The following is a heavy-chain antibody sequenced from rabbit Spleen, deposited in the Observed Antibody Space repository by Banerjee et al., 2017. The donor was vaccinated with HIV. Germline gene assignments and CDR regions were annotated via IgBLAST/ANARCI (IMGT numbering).Heavy chain of an antibody. CDR2: IYSGIDGVT. D-gene: IGHD1-1*01. J-gene: IGHJ4*01. Sequence: QEQLVESGGDLVKPGASLTRTCTASEFAFSTSYHMCWVRQAPGKVLEWIACIYSGIDGVTHYASWAKGRFSISKTSSTTVPLQMTSLTAADTATYFCARDLDDVIGWNFGWWGPGTLVTVS. CDR3: ARDLDDVIGWNFGW. CDR1: EFAFSTSYH. V-gene: IGHV1S45*01.